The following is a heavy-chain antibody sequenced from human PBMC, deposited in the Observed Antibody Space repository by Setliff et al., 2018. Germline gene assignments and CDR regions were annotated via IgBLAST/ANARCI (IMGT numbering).Heavy chain of an antibody. CDR2: INHSGST. D-gene: IGHD3-10*01. J-gene: IGHJ4*02. V-gene: IGHV4-34*01. CDR3: ARVRRGGYYGSGSSPFDY. CDR1: GGSFSGYY. Sequence: PSETLSLTCAVYGGSFSGYYWSWIRQPPGKGLEWIGEINHSGSTNYNPSLKSRVTISVDTSKNQFSLKLSSVTAADTAVYCCARVRRGGYYGSGSSPFDYWGQGTLVTVSS.